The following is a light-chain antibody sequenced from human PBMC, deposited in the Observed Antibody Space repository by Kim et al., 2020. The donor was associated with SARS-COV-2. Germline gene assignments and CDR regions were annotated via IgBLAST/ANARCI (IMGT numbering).Light chain of an antibody. CDR2: QHT. CDR3: QAWDSSTEV. J-gene: IGLJ7*01. Sequence: SYELTQPPSVSVSPGQTASITCSGPKLGDKYAYWYQQKPGQSPVLVIYQHTKRPSGISQRFSGSSSGNKATLNISPAQTMDEGDYYCQAWDSSTEVFGGG. CDR1: KLGDKY. V-gene: IGLV3-1*01.